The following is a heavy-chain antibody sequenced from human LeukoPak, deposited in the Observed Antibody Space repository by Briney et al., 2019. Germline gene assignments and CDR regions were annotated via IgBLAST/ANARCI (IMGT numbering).Heavy chain of an antibody. V-gene: IGHV3-30-3*01. CDR1: GFTFSSYA. D-gene: IGHD6-19*01. CDR3: AKVPGIAVAPFDY. J-gene: IGHJ4*02. CDR2: ISYDGSNK. Sequence: PGRSLRLSCAASGFTFSSYAMHWVRQAPGKGLEWVVVISYDGSNKYYADSVKGRFTISRDNSKTTLHLQMNSLRAEDTAVYFCAKVPGIAVAPFDYWGQGTLVTVSS.